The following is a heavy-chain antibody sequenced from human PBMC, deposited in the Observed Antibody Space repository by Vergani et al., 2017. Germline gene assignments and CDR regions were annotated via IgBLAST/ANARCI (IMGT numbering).Heavy chain of an antibody. CDR2: ISGSGGSP. Sequence: EVQLLESGGGLVQPGGSLRLSCAASGFTFSSYAMSWVRQAPGKGLEWVSAISGSGGSPYYADSVKGRFTISRDNSKNTLYLQMNSLRAEDTAVYYCAKARGYGGNSLYDYWGQGTLVTVSS. D-gene: IGHD4-23*01. V-gene: IGHV3-23*01. CDR3: AKARGYGGNSLYDY. CDR1: GFTFSSYA. J-gene: IGHJ4*02.